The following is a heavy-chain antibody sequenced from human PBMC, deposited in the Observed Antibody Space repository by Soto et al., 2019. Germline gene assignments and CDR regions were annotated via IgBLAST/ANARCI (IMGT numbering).Heavy chain of an antibody. Sequence: EVQLVESGEGLVQPGGSLRLSCAASGFTFSSYAMHWVRQAPGKGLEYVSAISSNGDITYYADSVKGRFTISRDNSKNTLYLKMGSLRAEDMAVYYCARGYSGSYYGPEYFQHWGQGTLVTVSS. CDR3: ARGYSGSYYGPEYFQH. D-gene: IGHD1-26*01. CDR1: GFTFSSYA. V-gene: IGHV3-64*02. CDR2: ISSNGDIT. J-gene: IGHJ1*01.